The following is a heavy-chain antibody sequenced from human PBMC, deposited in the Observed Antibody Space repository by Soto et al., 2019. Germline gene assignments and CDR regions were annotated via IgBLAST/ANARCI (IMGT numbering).Heavy chain of an antibody. CDR3: AKDIFRLRDGYNLVDY. CDR1: GFVFNNYG. D-gene: IGHD5-12*01. V-gene: IGHV3-30*18. Sequence: TGGSLRLSCAASGFVFNNYGMHWVRQAPGKGLDWVAAISYDGSYKFYADSVQGRFTISRDNSKNTLYLQMNSLRSEDTAVYYCAKDIFRLRDGYNLVDYWGQGALVTVSS. J-gene: IGHJ4*02. CDR2: ISYDGSYK.